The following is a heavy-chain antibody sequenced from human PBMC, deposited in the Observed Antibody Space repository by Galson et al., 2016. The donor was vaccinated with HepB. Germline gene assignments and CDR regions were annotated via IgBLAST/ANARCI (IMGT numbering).Heavy chain of an antibody. D-gene: IGHD4-17*01. CDR1: GFTFSSYW. V-gene: IGHV3-7*03. Sequence: SLRLSCAASGFTFSSYWMSWVRQAPGKGLEWVANINKDGSEKYYVDSVKGRFTISRDNARNSLYLQMNSLRAEDTAVYYCARDPVQDFDYWGQGILVIVSS. J-gene: IGHJ4*02. CDR2: INKDGSEK. CDR3: ARDPVQDFDY.